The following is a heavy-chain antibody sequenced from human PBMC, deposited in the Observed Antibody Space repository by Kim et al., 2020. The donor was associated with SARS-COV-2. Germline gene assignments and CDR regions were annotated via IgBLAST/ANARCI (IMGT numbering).Heavy chain of an antibody. J-gene: IGHJ4*02. CDR2: INHSGST. V-gene: IGHV4-34*01. D-gene: IGHD3-10*01. CDR3: ARGARYYGSGSFVV. CDR1: GGSFSGYY. Sequence: SETLSLTCAVYGGSFSGYYWSWIRQPPGKGLEWIGEINHSGSTNYNPSLKSRVTISVDTSKNQFSLKLSSVTAADTAVYYCARGARYYGSGSFVVWGQGTLVTVSS.